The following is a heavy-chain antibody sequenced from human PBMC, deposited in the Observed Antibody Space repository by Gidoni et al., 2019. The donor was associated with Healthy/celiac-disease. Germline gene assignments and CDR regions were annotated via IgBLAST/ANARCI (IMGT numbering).Heavy chain of an antibody. CDR3: AKSAYYYDSSGYPMGYFQH. D-gene: IGHD3-22*01. CDR2: ISGSGGST. CDR1: GFTFSSYA. J-gene: IGHJ1*01. Sequence: EVQLLESGGGLVQPGGSLRLSCAASGFTFSSYAMSWVRQAPGKGLEWVSAISGSGGSTYYADSVKGRFTISRDNSKNTLYLQMNSLRAEDTAVYYCAKSAYYYDSSGYPMGYFQHWGQGTLVTVSS. V-gene: IGHV3-23*01.